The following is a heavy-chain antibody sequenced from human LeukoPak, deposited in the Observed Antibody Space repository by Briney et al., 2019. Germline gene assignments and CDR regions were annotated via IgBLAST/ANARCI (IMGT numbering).Heavy chain of an antibody. CDR3: ARAPLWFGIPFDP. D-gene: IGHD3-10*01. J-gene: IGHJ5*02. CDR2: IYYSGST. CDR1: GFSISSGYY. Sequence: PSETLSLTCTVSGFSISSGYYWGWIRQPPGKGLEWIGYIYYSGSTNYNPSLKSRVTISVDTSKNQFSLKLSSVTAADTAVYYCARAPLWFGIPFDPWGQGTLVTVSS. V-gene: IGHV4-61*01.